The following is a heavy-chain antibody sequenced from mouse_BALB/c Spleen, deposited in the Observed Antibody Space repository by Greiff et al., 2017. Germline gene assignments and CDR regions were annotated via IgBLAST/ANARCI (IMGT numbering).Heavy chain of an antibody. D-gene: IGHD2-4*01. V-gene: IGHV1S56*01. J-gene: IGHJ2*01. CDR2: IYPGNVNT. Sequence: VKLMESGPELVKPGASVRISCKASGYTFTSYYIHWVKQRPGQGLEWIGWIYPGNVNTKYNEKFKGKATLTADKSSSTAYMQLSSLTSEDSAVYFCARRDYDDYFDYWGQGTTLTVSS. CDR3: ARRDYDDYFDY. CDR1: GYTFTSYY.